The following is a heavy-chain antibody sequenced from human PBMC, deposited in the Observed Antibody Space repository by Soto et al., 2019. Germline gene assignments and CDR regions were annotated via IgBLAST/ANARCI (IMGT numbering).Heavy chain of an antibody. CDR1: GGSISSYY. CDR2: IYYSGST. CDR3: ARETYADYVGYFDC. D-gene: IGHD4-17*01. V-gene: IGHV4-59*12. J-gene: IGHJ4*02. Sequence: ASETLSLTCTVSGGSISSYYWSWIRQPPGKGLEWIGYIYYSGSTNYNPSLKSRVIISVDRSKNQFSLKVRSVTAADTAVYYCARETYADYVGYFDCCGKGTXPTVS.